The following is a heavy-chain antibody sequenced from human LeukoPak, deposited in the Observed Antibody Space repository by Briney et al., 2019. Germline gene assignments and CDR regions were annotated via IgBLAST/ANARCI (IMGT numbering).Heavy chain of an antibody. CDR3: AKKYSTGLDP. CDR1: GGSFSGYY. Sequence: SETLSLTCAVFGGSFSGYYWNWIRQPPGKGLEWIGQINPSRNTNYNPSLKSRVTISVDTSKKQFSLKLSSVTAADTAVYYCAKKYSTGLDPWGQGTLVTVSS. D-gene: IGHD1-26*01. CDR2: INPSRNT. V-gene: IGHV4-34*01. J-gene: IGHJ5*02.